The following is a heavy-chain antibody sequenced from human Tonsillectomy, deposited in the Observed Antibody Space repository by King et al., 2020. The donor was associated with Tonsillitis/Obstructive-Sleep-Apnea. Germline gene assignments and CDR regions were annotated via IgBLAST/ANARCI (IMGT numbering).Heavy chain of an antibody. J-gene: IGHJ4*02. CDR3: ATSPHCGSNSCPSTGLDY. CDR1: GFTFSSYA. V-gene: IGHV3-30*04. D-gene: IGHD2-2*01. CDR2: ISYDGSNK. Sequence: VQLVESGGGVVQPGRSLRLSCAASGFTFSSYAMHWVRQAPGKGLEWVAVISYDGSNKDYADSVKGRFTISRDNSKNTLYLQMNSLRSEDTAVYYCATSPHCGSNSCPSTGLDYWGQGTLVTVSS.